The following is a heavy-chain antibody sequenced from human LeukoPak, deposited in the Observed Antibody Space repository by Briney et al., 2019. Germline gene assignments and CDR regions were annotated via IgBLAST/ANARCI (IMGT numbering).Heavy chain of an antibody. V-gene: IGHV3-23*01. J-gene: IGHJ6*02. CDR1: GFTFSSYA. Sequence: GGSLRLSCAASGFTFSSYAMSWVRQAPGKGLEWVSAISGSGGSTYYADSVKGRFTISRDNSKNTLYLQMNSLRAEDTAVYYCAKDLRYSSSWYGDYYYGMDVWGQGTTVTVSS. CDR3: AKDLRYSSSWYGDYYYGMDV. D-gene: IGHD6-13*01. CDR2: ISGSGGST.